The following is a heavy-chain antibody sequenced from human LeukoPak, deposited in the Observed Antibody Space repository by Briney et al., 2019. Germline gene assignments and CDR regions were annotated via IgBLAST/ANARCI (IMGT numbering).Heavy chain of an antibody. CDR2: ISTSGSPI. V-gene: IGHV3-11*01. Sequence: GGSLRLSCAASGFTFSDYYMNWIRQAPGKGLEWVSCISTSGSPIYYADSVKGRFTISRDDAKKSLYLQMNSLRAEDTAVYYCARSYDPPFDYWGQGILVTVSS. D-gene: IGHD3-3*01. CDR1: GFTFSDYY. J-gene: IGHJ4*02. CDR3: ARSYDPPFDY.